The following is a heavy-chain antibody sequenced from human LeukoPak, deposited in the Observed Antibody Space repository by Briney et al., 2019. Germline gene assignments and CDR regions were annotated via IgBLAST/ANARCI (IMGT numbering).Heavy chain of an antibody. V-gene: IGHV3-33*01. CDR2: IWYDGSNR. CDR3: ARVSTAYYPIEGIDY. J-gene: IGHJ4*02. Sequence: GGSLRLSCAASGFTFSSYGMHWVRQAPGKGLEWVAVIWYDGSNRYYADSVKGRFTISRDNSKNTLYLQMDSLRVEDTAVYYCARVSTAYYPIEGIDYWGQGTLVTVSS. D-gene: IGHD3-9*01. CDR1: GFTFSSYG.